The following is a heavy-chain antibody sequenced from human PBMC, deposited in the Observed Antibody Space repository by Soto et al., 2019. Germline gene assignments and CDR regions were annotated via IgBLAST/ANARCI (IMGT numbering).Heavy chain of an antibody. CDR2: IWYDGSNK. Sequence: QVQLVESGGGVVQPGRSLRLSCAASGFTFSSYGMHWVRQAPGKGLEWVAVIWYDGSNKYYADSVKGRFTISRDNSKNTLYLQMNSLRAEDTAVYYCARGPPRFGVPAAISGGIDYWGQGTLVTVSS. V-gene: IGHV3-33*01. D-gene: IGHD2-2*02. J-gene: IGHJ4*02. CDR3: ARGPPRFGVPAAISGGIDY. CDR1: GFTFSSYG.